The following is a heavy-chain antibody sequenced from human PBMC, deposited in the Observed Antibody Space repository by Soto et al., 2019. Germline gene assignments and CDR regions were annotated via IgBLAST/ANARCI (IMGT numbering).Heavy chain of an antibody. V-gene: IGHV3-23*01. Sequence: GSLRLSCAASGFTFSRYAMSWVRQAPGKGLEWVSAISGSGGSTYYADSVKGRFTISRDNSKNTLYLQMNSLRAEDTAVYYCAKRKYDFWSGPMDVWGQGTTVTVSS. CDR1: GFTFSRYA. D-gene: IGHD3-3*01. CDR3: AKRKYDFWSGPMDV. J-gene: IGHJ6*02. CDR2: ISGSGGST.